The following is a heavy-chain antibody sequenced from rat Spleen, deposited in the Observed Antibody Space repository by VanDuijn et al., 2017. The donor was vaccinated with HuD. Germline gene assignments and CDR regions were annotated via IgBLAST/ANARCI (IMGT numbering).Heavy chain of an antibody. J-gene: IGHJ2*01. V-gene: IGHV5-25*01. CDR3: ARHGAWYYIQSYTGWYFDF. Sequence: EVQLVESGGGLVQPGRSLKLSCAASGFTFSNYDMAWVRQAPTKGLEWIASISTGGGNTYYRDSVKGRFTISRDNAKSSLYLQMNSLKSEDTATYYCARHGAWYYIQSYTGWYFDFWGQGVMVTVSS. CDR1: GFTFSNYD. D-gene: IGHD4-1*01. CDR2: ISTGGGNT.